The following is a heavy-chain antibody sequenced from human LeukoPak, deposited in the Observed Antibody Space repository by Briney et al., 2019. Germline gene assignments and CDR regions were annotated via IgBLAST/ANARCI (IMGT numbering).Heavy chain of an antibody. D-gene: IGHD4-17*01. CDR2: ISSSGSTI. CDR1: GFTFSDYY. V-gene: IGHV3-11*01. J-gene: IGHJ5*02. CDR3: AREGTDYGDYLNWFDP. Sequence: GGSPRLSCAASGFTFSDYYMSWIRQAPGKGLEWVSYISSSGSTIYYADSVRGRFTISRDNAKNSLYLQMNSLRAEDTAVYHCAREGTDYGDYLNWFDPWGQGTLVTVSS.